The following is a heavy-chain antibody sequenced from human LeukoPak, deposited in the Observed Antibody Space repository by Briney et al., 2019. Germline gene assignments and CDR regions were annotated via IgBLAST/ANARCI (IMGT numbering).Heavy chain of an antibody. CDR2: ISSSSSYR. J-gene: IGHJ6*04. V-gene: IGHV3-21*01. Sequence: GGSLRLSCAASGFTFSSYSMDWVRQAPGKGLGWVSSISSSSSYRYYADSVKGRFTISRENAKNSLYPQMNSLRAEDTAVYYCARAPLRSCYYYYGMDVGGEGTTLTVST. CDR3: ARAPLRSCYYYYGMDV. D-gene: IGHD4-17*01. CDR1: GFTFSSYS.